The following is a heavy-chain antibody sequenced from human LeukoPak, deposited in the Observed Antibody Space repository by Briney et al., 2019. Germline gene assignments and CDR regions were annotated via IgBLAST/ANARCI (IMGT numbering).Heavy chain of an antibody. CDR2: ISNGKT. V-gene: IGHV3-23*01. CDR1: GFPFSSHA. J-gene: IGHJ5*02. D-gene: IGHD2-15*01. Sequence: GGSLRLSCAASGFPFSSHAMSWVRQPPGKGLEWVAAISNGKTYYADSVRGRFAISRDDSTNTVYLHMNSLKDEDTALYHCVREAGYCAPVCVKTNWFDPWGQGTLVTVSS. CDR3: VREAGYCAPVCVKTNWFDP.